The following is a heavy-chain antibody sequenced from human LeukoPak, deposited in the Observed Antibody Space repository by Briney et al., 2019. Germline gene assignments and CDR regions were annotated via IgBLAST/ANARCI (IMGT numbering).Heavy chain of an antibody. CDR3: AKHTRYFGWLPRGFNYYGMDV. Sequence: GGSLRLSCAASGFTFSSYAMSWVRQAPGKGLEWVSAISGSGGSTYYADSVKGRFTISRDNSKNTLYLQMNSLRAEDTAVYYCAKHTRYFGWLPRGFNYYGMDVWGQGTTVTVSS. V-gene: IGHV3-23*01. CDR2: ISGSGGST. J-gene: IGHJ6*02. D-gene: IGHD3-9*01. CDR1: GFTFSSYA.